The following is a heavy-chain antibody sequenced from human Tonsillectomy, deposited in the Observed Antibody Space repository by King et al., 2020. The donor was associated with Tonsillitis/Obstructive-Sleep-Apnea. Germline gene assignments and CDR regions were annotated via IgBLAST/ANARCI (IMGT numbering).Heavy chain of an antibody. CDR2: IWYDGSNK. V-gene: IGHV3-33*01. CDR1: GFTFSTYG. D-gene: IGHD1-26*01. Sequence: VQLVESGGGVVQPGRSLRLSCAASGFTFSTYGMHWVRQAPGKGLEWVAVIWYDGSNKYYADSVKGRFTISRDNSKNTLYLQMNSLRAEDTAVYYCARDREETPNWFDPWGQGTLVTVSS. J-gene: IGHJ5*02. CDR3: ARDREETPNWFDP.